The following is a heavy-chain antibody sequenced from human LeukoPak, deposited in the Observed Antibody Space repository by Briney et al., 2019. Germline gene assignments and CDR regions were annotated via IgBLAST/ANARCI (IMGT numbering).Heavy chain of an antibody. CDR2: IYYSGST. CDR3: ARDHDY. Sequence: SETLSLTCTVSGGSISSHYWSWIRQPPGKGLEWIGYIYYSGSTNYNPSLKSRVTISVDTSKNQFSLKLSSVTAADTAVYYCARDHDYWGQGTLVTVSS. CDR1: GGSISSHY. J-gene: IGHJ4*02. V-gene: IGHV4-59*11.